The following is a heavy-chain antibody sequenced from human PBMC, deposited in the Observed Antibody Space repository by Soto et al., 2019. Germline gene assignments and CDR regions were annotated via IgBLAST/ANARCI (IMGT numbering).Heavy chain of an antibody. CDR2: ISAYNGNT. J-gene: IGHJ3*02. CDR3: ARDLLYNAGTTLVAFDI. Sequence: QVQLVQSGAEVKKPGASVKVSCKASGYTFTSYGISWVRQAPGQGLEWMGWISAYNGNTNYAQKLQGRVTMTTDTATSTAYMELRSLRSDDTAVYYCARDLLYNAGTTLVAFDIWGQGTMVTVSS. CDR1: GYTFTSYG. V-gene: IGHV1-18*01. D-gene: IGHD1-1*01.